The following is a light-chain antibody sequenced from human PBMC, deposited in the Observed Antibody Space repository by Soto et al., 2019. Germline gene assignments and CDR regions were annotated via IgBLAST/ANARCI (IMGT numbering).Light chain of an antibody. CDR1: QGINTF. CDR2: AAS. CDR3: QQLNSYPIT. J-gene: IGKJ5*01. Sequence: IKLTRSHSSLSASVGDRVPTPCRASQGINTFLAWYQQKAGKAPKLLIYAASTLQSGVPSRFSGSGSGTDFTLTISSLQSEDFATYYCQQLNSYPITFGQGTRLEIK. V-gene: IGKV1-9*01.